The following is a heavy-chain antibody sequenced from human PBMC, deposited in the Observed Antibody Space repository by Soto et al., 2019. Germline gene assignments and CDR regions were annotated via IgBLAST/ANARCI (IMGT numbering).Heavy chain of an antibody. V-gene: IGHV3-23*01. CDR2: ISGSGGST. CDR1: GFTFSNYA. D-gene: IGHD6-13*01. CDR3: XXXXXXSWYEIDY. Sequence: EVQLLESGGGLVQPGGSLRLSCAASGFTFSNYAVTWVRQAPGKGLEWVSTISGSGGSTYYADSVKGRFTISRDNSKXXXXXXXXXXXXXXXXXXXXXXXXXXSWYEIDYWGQGTLVTVSS. J-gene: IGHJ4*02.